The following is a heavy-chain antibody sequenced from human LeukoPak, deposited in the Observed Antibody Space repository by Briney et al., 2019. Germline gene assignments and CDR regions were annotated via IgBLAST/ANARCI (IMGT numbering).Heavy chain of an antibody. CDR2: TYYRSKWYN. Sequence: SQTLSLTCAISGDSVSSNSAAWNWIRQSPSRGLEWLGRTYYRSKWYNDYAVSVKSRITINPDTSKNQFSMQLNSVTPEDTAVYYCARGYDFWSGYYYYYYMDGWGKGTTVTVSS. CDR1: GDSVSSNSAA. D-gene: IGHD3-3*01. CDR3: ARGYDFWSGYYYYYYMDG. J-gene: IGHJ6*03. V-gene: IGHV6-1*01.